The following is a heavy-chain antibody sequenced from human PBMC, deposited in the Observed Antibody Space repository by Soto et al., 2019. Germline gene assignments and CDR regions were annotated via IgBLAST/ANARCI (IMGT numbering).Heavy chain of an antibody. D-gene: IGHD3-10*01. CDR1: GGSITSGGYY. Sequence: KASETLSLTCTVSGGSITSGGYYWSWIRQHTGKGLEWLGYIYDSGSTFYNPSLKSRITLSVDTSKNQFSLKLSSVTVADTAVYFCARKQAGYFYGIDYWGQGTLVTVSS. CDR3: ARKQAGYFYGIDY. V-gene: IGHV4-31*03. CDR2: IYDSGST. J-gene: IGHJ4*02.